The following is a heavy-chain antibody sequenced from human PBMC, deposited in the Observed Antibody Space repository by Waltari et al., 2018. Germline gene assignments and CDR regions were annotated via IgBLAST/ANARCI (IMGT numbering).Heavy chain of an antibody. CDR2: IYTSGST. Sequence: QVQLQESGPGLVKPSETLSLTCTVSGGSISSYYWSWIRQPAGKGLEWIGRIYTSGSTNYNPSLKSRVTMSVDTSKNQFSLKLSSVTAADTAVYYCARDHYGSGRRGYYYYMDVWGKGTTVTISS. CDR3: ARDHYGSGRRGYYYYMDV. V-gene: IGHV4-4*07. J-gene: IGHJ6*03. CDR1: GGSISSYY. D-gene: IGHD3-10*01.